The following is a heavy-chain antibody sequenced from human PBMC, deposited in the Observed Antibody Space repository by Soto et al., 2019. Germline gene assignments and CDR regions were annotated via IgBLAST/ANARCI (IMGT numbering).Heavy chain of an antibody. D-gene: IGHD4-4*01. CDR2: ISYDGSNK. Sequence: GGSLRLSCAASGFTFSSYGMHWVRQAPGKGLEWVAVISYDGSNKYYADSVKGRFTISRDNSKNTLYLQMNSLRAEDTAVYYCAKGHPLHSNYALTYWGQGTLVTVSS. CDR3: AKGHPLHSNYALTY. CDR1: GFTFSSYG. V-gene: IGHV3-30*18. J-gene: IGHJ4*02.